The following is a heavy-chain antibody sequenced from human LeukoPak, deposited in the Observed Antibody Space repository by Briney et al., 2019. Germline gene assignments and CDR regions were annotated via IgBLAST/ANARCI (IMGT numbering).Heavy chain of an antibody. J-gene: IGHJ4*02. V-gene: IGHV1-2*06. Sequence: ASVKVSCKASGYTFTGYYVHWVRQAPGQGLEWMGRINPNSGDTNYAQKFQGRVTMTRDTSISTAYMELSSLRSEDTAVYYCARDQDGDYYFDYWGQGTLVTVSS. CDR1: GYTFTGYY. CDR2: INPNSGDT. CDR3: ARDQDGDYYFDY. D-gene: IGHD4-17*01.